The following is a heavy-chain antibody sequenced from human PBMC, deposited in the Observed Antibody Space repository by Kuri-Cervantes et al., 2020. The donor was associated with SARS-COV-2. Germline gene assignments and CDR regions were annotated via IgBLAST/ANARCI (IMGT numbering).Heavy chain of an antibody. V-gene: IGHV4-30-4*01. CDR3: ARDGGRYDILTGSWFDP. J-gene: IGHJ5*02. CDR1: GGSISSIHHY. CDR2: IHYSDDP. Sequence: LRLSCGVSGGSISSIHHYWSWIRQSPGKGLEWIASIHYSDDPYYNPSLKSRVSISVDTSKNQFSLKLSSVTAADTAVYYCARDGGRYDILTGSWFDPWGQGTLVTVSS. D-gene: IGHD3-9*01.